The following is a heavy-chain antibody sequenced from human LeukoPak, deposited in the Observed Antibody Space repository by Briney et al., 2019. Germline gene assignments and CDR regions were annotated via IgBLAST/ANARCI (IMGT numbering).Heavy chain of an antibody. J-gene: IGHJ4*02. CDR2: ISYDGSNK. Sequence: GGSLRLSCAASGFTFSSYAMHWVRQAPGKGLEGVAVISYDGSNKYYADSVKGRFTISRDNSKNTLYLQMNSLRAEDTAVYYCTTDPHLEWLRDYWGQGTLVTVSS. CDR3: TTDPHLEWLRDY. D-gene: IGHD5-12*01. CDR1: GFTFSSYA. V-gene: IGHV3-30*04.